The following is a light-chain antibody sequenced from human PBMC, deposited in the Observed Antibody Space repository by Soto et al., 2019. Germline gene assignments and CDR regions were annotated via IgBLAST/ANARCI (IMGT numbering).Light chain of an antibody. CDR3: QQYHSFSRT. Sequence: DIQMTQSPSTLSASVGGRVTITCRASQSISVWLAWYQQKPGKAPKPLIYKASSLERGVPSRFSGSGSGTEFTLTISSLQPDDFATYFCQQYHSFSRTFGPGTRVEIK. CDR2: KAS. CDR1: QSISVW. V-gene: IGKV1-5*03. J-gene: IGKJ1*01.